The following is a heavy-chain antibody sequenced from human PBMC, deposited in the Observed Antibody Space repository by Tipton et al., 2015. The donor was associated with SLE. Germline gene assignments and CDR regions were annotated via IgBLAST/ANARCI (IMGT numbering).Heavy chain of an antibody. CDR2: INHSGNT. J-gene: IGHJ6*03. D-gene: IGHD3-16*02. V-gene: IGHV4-34*01. CDR1: GGSFSGYY. CDR3: ARSYDYVWGSYRYYYNYMDV. Sequence: TLSLTCTVYGGSFSGYYWSWIRQAPGKGLEWIGEINHSGNTKYNPSLRSRVTISLDTSKNQFSLKLSSVTAADTAVYYCARSYDYVWGSYRYYYNYMDVWGKGTTVTVSS.